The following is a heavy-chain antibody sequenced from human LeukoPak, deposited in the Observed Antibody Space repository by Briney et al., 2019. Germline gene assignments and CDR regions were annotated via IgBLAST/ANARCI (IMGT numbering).Heavy chain of an antibody. Sequence: ASVKVSCKASGYTFTSYAMNWVRQAPGQGLEWMGWINTNTGNPTYAQGFTGRFVFSLDTSVSTAHLQISSLKAEDTAVYYCARTVIAARPGEPYYYYYYYMDVWGKGTTVTVSS. D-gene: IGHD6-6*01. CDR2: INTNTGNP. CDR1: GYTFTSYA. J-gene: IGHJ6*03. CDR3: ARTVIAARPGEPYYYYYYYMDV. V-gene: IGHV7-4-1*02.